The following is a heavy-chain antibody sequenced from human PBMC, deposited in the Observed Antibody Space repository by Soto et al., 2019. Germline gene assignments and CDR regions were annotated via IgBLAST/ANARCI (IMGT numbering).Heavy chain of an antibody. CDR3: ARDLTEQIAARRRSPFDY. D-gene: IGHD6-6*01. CDR1: GYTFTSYG. CDR2: ISAYNGNT. J-gene: IGHJ4*02. Sequence: ASVKVSCKASGYTFTSYGISWVRQAPGQGLEWMGWISAYNGNTNYAQKLQGRVTMTTDTSTSTAYMELRSLRSDDTAVYYCARDLTEQIAARRRSPFDYWDQGTLVTVSS. V-gene: IGHV1-18*01.